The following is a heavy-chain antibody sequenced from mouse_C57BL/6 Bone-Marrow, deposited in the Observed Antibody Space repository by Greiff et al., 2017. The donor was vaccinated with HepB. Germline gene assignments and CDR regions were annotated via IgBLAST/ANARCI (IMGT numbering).Heavy chain of an antibody. Sequence: EVMLVESGEGLVKPGGSLKLSCAASGFTFSSYAMSWVRQTPEKRLEWVAYISSGGDYIYYADTVKGRFTISRDNARNTLYLQMSSLKSEDTAMYYCTRGNAGTPFDDWGQGTTLTVSS. V-gene: IGHV5-9-1*02. CDR2: ISSGGDYI. D-gene: IGHD4-1*01. J-gene: IGHJ2*01. CDR3: TRGNAGTPFDD. CDR1: GFTFSSYA.